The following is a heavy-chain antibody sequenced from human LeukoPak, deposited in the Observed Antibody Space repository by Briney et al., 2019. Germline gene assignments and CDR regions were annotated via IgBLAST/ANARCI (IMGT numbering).Heavy chain of an antibody. CDR2: INPSDGST. Sequence: GASVKVSCKASGYTFTSYYMHWVRQAPGQGLEWMGIINPSDGSTSYAQKFQGRVTMTRDTSTSTVYMELSSLRSEDTAVYYCARDSDKFWCSGGSCYSRNWFDPWGQGTLVTVSS. D-gene: IGHD2-15*01. J-gene: IGHJ5*02. CDR1: GYTFTSYY. V-gene: IGHV1-46*01. CDR3: ARDSDKFWCSGGSCYSRNWFDP.